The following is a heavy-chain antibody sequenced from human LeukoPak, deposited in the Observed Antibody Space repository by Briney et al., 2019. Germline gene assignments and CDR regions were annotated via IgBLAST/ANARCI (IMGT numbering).Heavy chain of an antibody. CDR1: GGSISSGGYY. CDR3: ARGQYYYDSSLNYWYFDL. Sequence: SQTLSLPCTVSGGSISSGGYYWSWIRQHPGKGLEWIGYIYYSGSTYYNPSLKSRVTISVDTSKNQFSLKLSSVTAADTAVYYCARGQYYYDSSLNYWYFDLWGRGTLVTVSS. V-gene: IGHV4-31*03. D-gene: IGHD3-22*01. CDR2: IYYSGST. J-gene: IGHJ2*01.